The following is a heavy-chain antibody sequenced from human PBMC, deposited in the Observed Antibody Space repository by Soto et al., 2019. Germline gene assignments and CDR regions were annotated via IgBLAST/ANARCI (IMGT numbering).Heavy chain of an antibody. CDR2: IFSSGST. V-gene: IGHV4-4*07. CDR3: ARDQGVVVTTDNWFDP. CDR1: GVSITDYS. D-gene: IGHD3-22*01. Sequence: QVQLQESGPGLVKPSETLSLTCTVSGVSITDYSWVWIRQPAGKGLEWIGRIFSSGSTNYNPSLKGRSTMSLDTSKNPFAVKLNSATATDTAVYFCARDQGVVVTTDNWFDPWGQGILVTVSS. J-gene: IGHJ5*02.